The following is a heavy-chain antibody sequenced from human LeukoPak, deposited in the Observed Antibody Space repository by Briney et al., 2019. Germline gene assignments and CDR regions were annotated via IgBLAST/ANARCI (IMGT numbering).Heavy chain of an antibody. D-gene: IGHD3-10*01. V-gene: IGHV4-4*07. J-gene: IGHJ4*02. Sequence: SETLSLTCTVSGGSISSYCWSWIRQPAGKGVEWIGRIYTSGSTNYNPSLKSRVTMSVDTSKTPFSLKLSSVTAADTAVYYCARDGDRGVFDYWGQGTLVTVSS. CDR3: ARDGDRGVFDY. CDR2: IYTSGST. CDR1: GGSISSYC.